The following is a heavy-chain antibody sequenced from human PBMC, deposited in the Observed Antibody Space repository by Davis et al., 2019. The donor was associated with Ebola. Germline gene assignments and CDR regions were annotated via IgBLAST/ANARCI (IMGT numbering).Heavy chain of an antibody. J-gene: IGHJ6*02. CDR3: AKRHVYYYYYGMDV. V-gene: IGHV3-30*18. CDR2: ISYDGSNK. Sequence: SCKASGYTFTGYYMHWVRQAPGKGLEWVAVISYDGSNKYYADSVKGRFTISRDNSKNTLYLQMNSLRAEDTAVYYCAKRHVYYYYYGMDVWGQGTTVTVSS. CDR1: GYTFTGYY.